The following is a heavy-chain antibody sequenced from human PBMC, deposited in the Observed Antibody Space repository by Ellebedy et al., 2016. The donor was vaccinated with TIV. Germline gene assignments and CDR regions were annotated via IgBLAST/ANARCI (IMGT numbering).Heavy chain of an antibody. V-gene: IGHV4-34*01. Sequence: SETLSLTXAVYGGSFSGYYWSWIRQPPGKGLEWIGEINHSGSTNYNPSLKSRVTISVDTSKNQFSLKLSSVTAADTAVYYCARVQYYYDSSGYRYYFDYWGQGTLVTVSS. J-gene: IGHJ4*02. CDR1: GGSFSGYY. CDR3: ARVQYYYDSSGYRYYFDY. CDR2: INHSGST. D-gene: IGHD3-22*01.